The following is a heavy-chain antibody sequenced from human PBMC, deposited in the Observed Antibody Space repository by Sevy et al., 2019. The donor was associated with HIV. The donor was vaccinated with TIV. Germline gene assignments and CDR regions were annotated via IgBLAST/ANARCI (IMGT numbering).Heavy chain of an antibody. CDR2: INAGNDDR. V-gene: IGHV1-3*01. CDR1: GDTFTNYP. D-gene: IGHD3-10*01. CDR3: ATSPAGTQNLVRNAFEI. Sequence: ASVKVSCKASGDTFTNYPIHWVRQAPGQRLEWMGWINAGNDDRKYSKKYQGRVTITRDTSASTVYMELSSLKSDDTAVYYCATSPAGTQNLVRNAFEIWGQGTMVTVSS. J-gene: IGHJ3*02.